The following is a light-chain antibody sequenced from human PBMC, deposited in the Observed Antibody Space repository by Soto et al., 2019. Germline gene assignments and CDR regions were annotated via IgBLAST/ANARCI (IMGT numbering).Light chain of an antibody. CDR2: GAS. V-gene: IGKV3-20*01. CDR1: QSVSSSY. CDR3: QQYGSSPMYT. Sequence: EIVLTQSPGTLYLSPGEKATLSCRASQSVSSSYLAWYQQKPGQAPRLFIYGASSRATGIPDRFSGSGSGTDFTLTISRLEPEDFAVYYCQQYGSSPMYTFGQGTKLEIK. J-gene: IGKJ2*01.